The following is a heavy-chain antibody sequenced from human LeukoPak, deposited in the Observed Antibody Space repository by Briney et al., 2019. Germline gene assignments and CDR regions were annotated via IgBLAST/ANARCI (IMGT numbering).Heavy chain of an antibody. CDR1: GLTFSSFG. CDR2: ISYDGTGK. CDR3: AKDRYSYAFEYSDS. V-gene: IGHV3-30*18. J-gene: IGHJ4*02. Sequence: PGGSLRLSCAVSGLTFSSFGMHWVRQAPGKGLEWVALISYDGTGKYYADSVKGRFTISRDNSKNTLSLQVSSLRTEDTAVYYCAKDRYSYAFEYSDSWGQGTLVTVSS. D-gene: IGHD5-18*01.